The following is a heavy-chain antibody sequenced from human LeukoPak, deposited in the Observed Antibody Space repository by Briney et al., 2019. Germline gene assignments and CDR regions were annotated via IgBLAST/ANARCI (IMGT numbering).Heavy chain of an antibody. V-gene: IGHV1-8*01. CDR3: ARFRDYDILTGYDAFDI. CDR2: MNPNSGNT. D-gene: IGHD3-9*01. Sequence: ASVKVSCKASGYTFTSYDINWVRQATGQGLEWMGWMNPNSGNTGYAQKFQGRVTMTRNTSISTAYMELSSLRSEDTAVYYCARFRDYDILTGYDAFDIWGQGTMVTVSS. J-gene: IGHJ3*02. CDR1: GYTFTSYD.